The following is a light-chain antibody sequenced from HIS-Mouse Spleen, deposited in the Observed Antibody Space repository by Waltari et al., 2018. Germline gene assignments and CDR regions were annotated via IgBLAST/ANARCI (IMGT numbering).Light chain of an antibody. V-gene: IGKV3-15*01. CDR1: QSVSSN. CDR3: QQYNNWPPA. J-gene: IGKJ1*01. Sequence: EIVMTQSPATLSVSPGERATLSCRASQSVSSNLAWYQQKPSQAPRLLIYGASTRATGIPARFSGSGSGTEFTLTISSLQSEDFAVYYCQQYNNWPPAFGQGTKVEIK. CDR2: GAS.